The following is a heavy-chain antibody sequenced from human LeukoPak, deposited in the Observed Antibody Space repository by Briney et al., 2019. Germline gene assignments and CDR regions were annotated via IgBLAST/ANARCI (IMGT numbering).Heavy chain of an antibody. CDR2: IRYDGSNK. D-gene: IGHD2-2*01. J-gene: IGHJ4*02. CDR1: GFTFSSYG. CDR3: ANTEYQRPGTDY. V-gene: IGHV3-30*02. Sequence: GGSLRLSCAASGFTFSSYGMHWVRQAPGKGLEWVAFIRYDGSNKYYADSVKGRFTISRDNSKNTLYLQMNSLRAEDTAVYYCANTEYQRPGTDYWGQGTLVTVSS.